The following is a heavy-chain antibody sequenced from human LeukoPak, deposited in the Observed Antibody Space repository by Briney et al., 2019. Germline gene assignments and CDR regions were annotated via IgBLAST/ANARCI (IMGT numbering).Heavy chain of an antibody. V-gene: IGHV4-59*01. D-gene: IGHD4-17*01. CDR2: IYYSGST. Sequence: PSETLSLTCTVSGGSISSYYWSWIRQPPGKGLEWIGYIYYSGSTNYNPSLKSRVTISVDTSKNQFSLKLSSVTAADTAVYYCARIYGDYDPSFDYWGQGTLVTVSS. CDR3: ARIYGDYDPSFDY. J-gene: IGHJ4*02. CDR1: GGSISSYY.